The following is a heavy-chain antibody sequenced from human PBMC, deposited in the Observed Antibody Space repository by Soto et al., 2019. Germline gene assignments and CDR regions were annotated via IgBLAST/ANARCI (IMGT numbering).Heavy chain of an antibody. CDR3: ARGRTTEAVVPFTGGCCYVGMDV. D-gene: IGHD2-15*01. J-gene: IGHJ6*02. Sequence: SVKVSCKASGGTFSSYAISWVRQAPGQGLEWMGGIIPIFGTANYAQKFQGRVTITADESTSTAYMELSSLRSEDTAVYYCARGRTTEAVVPFTGGCCYVGMDVWGGGATVTV. CDR2: IIPIFGTA. V-gene: IGHV1-69*13. CDR1: GGTFSSYA.